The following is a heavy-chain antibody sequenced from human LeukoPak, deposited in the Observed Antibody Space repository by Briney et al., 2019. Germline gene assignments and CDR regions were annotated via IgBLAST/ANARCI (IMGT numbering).Heavy chain of an antibody. J-gene: IGHJ4*02. CDR1: GYIFSKDW. V-gene: IGHV3-7*01. CDR3: ARYGYNNGLDC. D-gene: IGHD6-19*01. CDR2: INRDGSEE. Sequence: PGGSLRLSCVASGYIFSKDWMTWVRQAPEKGLEWVATINRDGSEEYYVDSVKGRFTISRDNAKSLLYLQMSSLRAEDTAIYYCARYGYNNGLDCWGQGTLVTVSS.